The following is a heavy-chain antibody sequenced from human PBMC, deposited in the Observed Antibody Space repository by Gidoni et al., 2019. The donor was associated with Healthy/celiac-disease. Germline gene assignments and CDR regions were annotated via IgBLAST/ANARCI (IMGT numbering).Heavy chain of an antibody. CDR1: GYTFTGYY. CDR3: ARDKGYCSSTSCYTNYYYYYMDV. Sequence: QVQLVQSGAEVKKPGASVKVPCKASGYTFTGYYMTWLRQAPGQGLEWMGWINPNSGGTNYAQKFQGRVTMTRDTSISTAYMELSRLRSDDTAVYYCARDKGYCSSTSCYTNYYYYYMDVWGKGTTVTVSS. CDR2: INPNSGGT. J-gene: IGHJ6*03. D-gene: IGHD2-2*02. V-gene: IGHV1-2*02.